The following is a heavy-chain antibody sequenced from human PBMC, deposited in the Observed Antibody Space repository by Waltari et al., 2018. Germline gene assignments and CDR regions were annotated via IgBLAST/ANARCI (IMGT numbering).Heavy chain of an antibody. D-gene: IGHD6-19*01. CDR3: ARAVAGNTWWY. Sequence: QLQLQESGPGLVKPSETLSLTCTVSGGSISSSSYYWGWIRQPPGKGLEWIGSIHYSGSTYYNPSLKSRVTISVDTSKNQFSLKLSSVTAADTAVYYCARAVAGNTWWYWGQGTLVTVSS. V-gene: IGHV4-39*01. J-gene: IGHJ4*02. CDR2: IHYSGST. CDR1: GGSISSSSYY.